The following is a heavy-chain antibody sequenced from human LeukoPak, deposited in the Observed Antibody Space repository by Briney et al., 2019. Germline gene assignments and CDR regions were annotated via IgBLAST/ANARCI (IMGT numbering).Heavy chain of an antibody. CDR1: GFTFSSYW. D-gene: IGHD3-10*01. V-gene: IGHV3-7*01. CDR2: IKHDGSEK. J-gene: IGHJ4*02. Sequence: GGSLRLSCAASGFTFSSYWMSWVRQAPGKGLEWVANIKHDGSEKYNVDSVKGRFTISRDNSKNTLYLQMNSLRVEDTAVHYCADESGLYYWGQGTRVTVSS. CDR3: ADESGLYY.